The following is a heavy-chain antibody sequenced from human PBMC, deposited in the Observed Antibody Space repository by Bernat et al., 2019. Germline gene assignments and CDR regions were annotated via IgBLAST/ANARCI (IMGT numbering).Heavy chain of an antibody. V-gene: IGHV3-23*01. CDR3: AKGADTSSPGRKFDY. CDR2: ISGSGGGT. Sequence: VQLLESGGGLVQPGGSLRLSCAASGFTFSNYAMSWVRQAPGKGLEWVSAISGSGGGTYYADSVKGRFTVSRDNSKNTLYLQMNSLRAEDTAIYYWAKGADTSSPGRKFDYWGHGTLVTVSS. D-gene: IGHD6-6*01. CDR1: GFTFSNYA. J-gene: IGHJ4*01.